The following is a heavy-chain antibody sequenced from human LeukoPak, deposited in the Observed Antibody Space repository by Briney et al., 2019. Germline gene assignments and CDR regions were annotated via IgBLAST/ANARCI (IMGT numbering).Heavy chain of an antibody. D-gene: IGHD3-10*01. CDR3: ARQTLWFGELNTYYYGMDV. Sequence: SETLSLTCTVSGGSISSYYWSWIRQPPGKGLEWIGYIYYSGSTNYNPSLKSRVTISVDTSKNQFSLKLSSVTAADTAVYYCARQTLWFGELNTYYYGMDVWGQGTTVTVSS. CDR1: GGSISSYY. V-gene: IGHV4-59*01. CDR2: IYYSGST. J-gene: IGHJ6*02.